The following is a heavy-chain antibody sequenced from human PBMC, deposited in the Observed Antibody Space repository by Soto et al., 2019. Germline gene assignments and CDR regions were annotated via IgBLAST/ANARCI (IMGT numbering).Heavy chain of an antibody. CDR1: GFTFSSYA. CDR3: ARDASLYSAFDI. CDR2: ISYDGSNK. V-gene: IGHV3-30-3*01. Sequence: QVQLVESGGGVVQPGRSLRLSCAASGFTFSSYAMHWVRQAPGKGLEWVAVISYDGSNKYYAESLKGRFTISRDNSKNALYLEMNSLRAEDEAVYYCARDASLYSAFDIWGQGTMVTVFS. J-gene: IGHJ3*02. D-gene: IGHD2-21*01.